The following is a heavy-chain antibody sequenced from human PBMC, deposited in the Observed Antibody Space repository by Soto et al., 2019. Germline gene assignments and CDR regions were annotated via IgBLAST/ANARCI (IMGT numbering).Heavy chain of an antibody. D-gene: IGHD2-2*01. V-gene: IGHV1-2*04. J-gene: IGHJ3*02. Sequence: ASVKVSCKASGYTFTGCYMHWVRQAPGQGLEWMGWINPNSGGTNYAQKFQGWVTMTRDTSISTAYMELSRLRSDDTAVYYCSRLGNLRSSTSYATDAFDIWGQGTMV. CDR3: SRLGNLRSSTSYATDAFDI. CDR2: INPNSGGT. CDR1: GYTFTGCY.